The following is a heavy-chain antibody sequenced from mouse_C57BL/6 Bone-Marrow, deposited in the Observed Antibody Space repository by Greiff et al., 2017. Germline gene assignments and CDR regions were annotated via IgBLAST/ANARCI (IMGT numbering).Heavy chain of an antibody. CDR3: ARPYYYGSSYLDY. Sequence: DVKLVESGGGLVKPGGSLKLSCAASGFTFSAYGMHWVRQAPEKGLEWVAYIRSGSSTIYYADTVKGRFTISRDNAKNTLLLQMTSLRSEDTAMYYCARPYYYGSSYLDYWGQGTTLTVAS. V-gene: IGHV5-17*01. CDR1: GFTFSAYG. D-gene: IGHD1-1*01. CDR2: IRSGSSTI. J-gene: IGHJ2*01.